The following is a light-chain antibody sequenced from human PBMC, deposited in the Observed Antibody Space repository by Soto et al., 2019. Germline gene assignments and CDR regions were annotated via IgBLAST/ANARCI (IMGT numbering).Light chain of an antibody. V-gene: IGKV3-15*01. CDR3: QHYNSYSEA. CDR2: GAS. J-gene: IGKJ1*01. Sequence: EIVMTQSPATLSLSPGETATLSCRASQSVHSNLAWFQQHPGQAPRLLIYGASSRATGIPVRFSGSGSGTEFTLTISSLQPEDFATYYCQHYNSYSEAFGQGTKVELK. CDR1: QSVHSN.